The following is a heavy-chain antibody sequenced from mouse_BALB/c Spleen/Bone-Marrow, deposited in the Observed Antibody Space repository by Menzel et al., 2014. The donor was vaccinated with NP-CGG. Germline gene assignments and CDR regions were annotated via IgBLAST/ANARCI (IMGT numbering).Heavy chain of an antibody. D-gene: IGHD1-1*01. CDR1: GYSITSGYS. J-gene: IGHJ2*01. CDR2: IHNSGVT. V-gene: IGHV3-1*02. Sequence: ESGPDLVKPSQSLSLTCTVTGYSITSGYSWHWIRQFPGNKLEWMAYIHNSGVTNFNPSLKSRISISRDTSKNQFFLQLNSVTTEDTATHYCARLDGSKGFDYWGQGTTLTVSS. CDR3: ARLDGSKGFDY.